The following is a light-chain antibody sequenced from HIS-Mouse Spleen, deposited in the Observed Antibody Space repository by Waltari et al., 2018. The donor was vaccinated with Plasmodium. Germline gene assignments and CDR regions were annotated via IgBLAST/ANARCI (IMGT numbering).Light chain of an antibody. CDR3: LQDYNYPYT. J-gene: IGKJ2*01. CDR2: AAA. CDR1: LGIRND. Sequence: AIQMTQSPSSLSASGADSVTITCRASLGIRNDLGWYQQKPGKAPKLLISAAARLQSGVPSRFSGSRSGTDFTLTISSLQPEDFATYYCLQDYNYPYTFGQGTKLEIK. V-gene: IGKV1-6*01.